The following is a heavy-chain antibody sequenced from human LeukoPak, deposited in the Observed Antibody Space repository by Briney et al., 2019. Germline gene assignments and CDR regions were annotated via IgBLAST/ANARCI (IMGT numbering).Heavy chain of an antibody. D-gene: IGHD4-23*01. V-gene: IGHV4-4*02. CDR1: GGSISSSNW. J-gene: IGHJ6*03. Sequence: SETLSLTCAVSGGSISSSNWWSWVRQPPGKGLEWIGEIYHSGSTNYNPSLKSRVTISADTSKSQFSLKLSSVTAADTAVYYCATRPTPPYYYYYMDVWGKGTTVTVSS. CDR3: ATRPTPPYYYYYMDV. CDR2: IYHSGST.